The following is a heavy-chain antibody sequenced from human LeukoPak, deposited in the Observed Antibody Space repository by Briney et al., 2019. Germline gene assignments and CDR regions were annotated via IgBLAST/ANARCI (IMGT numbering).Heavy chain of an antibody. J-gene: IGHJ4*02. V-gene: IGHV1-2*02. CDR3: AREVGGYYYDSSGYYYDY. CDR1: GYSFTGYY. D-gene: IGHD3-22*01. Sequence: ASVKVSCKASGYSFTGYYLHWVRQASGQGPECMGWINPNSGDINYAQRFQGRLTMTRDTSISTAYMVLSRLTSDDTAVYYCAREVGGYYYDSSGYYYDYWGQGTLVTVSS. CDR2: INPNSGDI.